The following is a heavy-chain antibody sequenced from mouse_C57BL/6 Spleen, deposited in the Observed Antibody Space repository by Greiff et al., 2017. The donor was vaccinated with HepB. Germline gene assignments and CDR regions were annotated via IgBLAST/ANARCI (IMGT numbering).Heavy chain of an antibody. J-gene: IGHJ4*01. D-gene: IGHD1-1*01. V-gene: IGHV1-18*01. CDR3: ARTDYYGSSGAMDY. Sequence: EVQLQQSGPELVKPGASVKIPCKASGYTFTDYNMDWVKQSHGKSLEWIGDINPNNGGTIYNQKFKGKATLTVDKSSSTAYMELRSLTSEDTAVYYCARTDYYGSSGAMDYWVQGTSVTVSS. CDR1: GYTFTDYN. CDR2: INPNNGGT.